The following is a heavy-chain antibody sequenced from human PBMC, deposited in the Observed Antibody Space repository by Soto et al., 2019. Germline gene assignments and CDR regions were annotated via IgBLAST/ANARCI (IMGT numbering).Heavy chain of an antibody. Sequence: SETLSLTCAVSGGSISSGGYSWSWIRQPPGKGLEWIGYIYHSGSTYYNPSLKSRVTISVDRSKNQFSLELSSVTAADTAVYYCARGKDYGGDFDYWGQGTLVTVSS. CDR2: IYHSGST. V-gene: IGHV4-30-2*01. CDR1: GGSISSGGYS. J-gene: IGHJ4*02. D-gene: IGHD4-17*01. CDR3: ARGKDYGGDFDY.